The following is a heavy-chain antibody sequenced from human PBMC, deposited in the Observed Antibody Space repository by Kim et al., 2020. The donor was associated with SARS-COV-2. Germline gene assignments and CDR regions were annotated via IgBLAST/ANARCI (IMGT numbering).Heavy chain of an antibody. CDR3: ASYSSGWSEYFQH. D-gene: IGHD6-19*01. V-gene: IGHV4-34*01. Sequence: SETLSLTCAVYGGSFSGYYWSWIRQPPGKGLEWIGEINHSGSTNYNPSLKSRVTISVDTSKNQFSLKLSSVTAADTAVYYCASYSSGWSEYFQHWGQGT. CDR1: GGSFSGYY. J-gene: IGHJ1*01. CDR2: INHSGST.